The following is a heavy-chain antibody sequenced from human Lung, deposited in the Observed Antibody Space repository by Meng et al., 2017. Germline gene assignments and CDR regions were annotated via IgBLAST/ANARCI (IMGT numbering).Heavy chain of an antibody. CDR1: GFPFRPHW. Sequence: VERVGPGVCFVQAGGSLGLSCAASGFPFRPHWMHWVRQAPGKGLEWVSRITGDGSSTIYADSVQGRFTMSRDNAKNTLSLQMNSLRAEDTAVYYCARGGVTTDDWGQGTLVTVSS. CDR2: ITGDGSST. D-gene: IGHD4-17*01. V-gene: IGHV3-74*01. J-gene: IGHJ4*02. CDR3: ARGGVTTDD.